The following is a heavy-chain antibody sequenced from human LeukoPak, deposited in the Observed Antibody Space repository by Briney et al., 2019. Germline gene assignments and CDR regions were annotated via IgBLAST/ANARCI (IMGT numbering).Heavy chain of an antibody. J-gene: IGHJ4*02. CDR3: ARPYYCDSSGSPMRY. V-gene: IGHV3-48*03. D-gene: IGHD3-22*01. CDR1: GFTFSSYE. CDR2: ISSSGSTI. Sequence: PGGSLRLSCAASGFTFSSYEMNWVRQAPGKGLEWVSYISSSGSTIYYADSVKGRFTISRDNAKNSLYLQMNSLRAEDTAVYYCARPYYCDSSGSPMRYWGQGTLVTVSS.